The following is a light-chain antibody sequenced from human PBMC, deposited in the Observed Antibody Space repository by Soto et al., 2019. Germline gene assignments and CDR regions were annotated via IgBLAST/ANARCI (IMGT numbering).Light chain of an antibody. CDR1: QTVSRSY. CDR3: QHFDSSPT. Sequence: EIVLTQSPGTLSLSPGESATLSCRASQTVSRSYFVWYQQKPGQAPSLLIYGASARAPGIPDRFSGTGSGTESTLTISRLEPEDFAVYFCQHFDSSPTFGGGTKVEIK. J-gene: IGKJ4*01. CDR2: GAS. V-gene: IGKV3-20*01.